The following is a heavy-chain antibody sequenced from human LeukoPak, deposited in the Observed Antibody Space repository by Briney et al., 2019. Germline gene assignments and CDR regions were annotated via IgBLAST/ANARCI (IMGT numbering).Heavy chain of an antibody. D-gene: IGHD3-22*01. Sequence: ASVKVSCKASGYTFTIYYMHWVRQAPGQGLEWMGIINPSGGSTRYAQKFQGRVTMTRDTSTSTVYMELSSLRSEDTAVYYCARGLEDSSPFGAFDMWGQGTMVTVSS. CDR3: ARGLEDSSPFGAFDM. V-gene: IGHV1-46*01. CDR1: GYTFTIYY. CDR2: INPSGGST. J-gene: IGHJ3*02.